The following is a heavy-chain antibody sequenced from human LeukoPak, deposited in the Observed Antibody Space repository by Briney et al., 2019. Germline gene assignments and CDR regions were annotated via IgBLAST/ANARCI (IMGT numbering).Heavy chain of an antibody. V-gene: IGHV4-59*01. J-gene: IGHJ4*02. CDR3: ARVRSTYYDSSGYQYYFDY. CDR1: GGSISSYY. Sequence: PSETPSLTCTVSGGSISSYYWSWIRQPPGKGLEWIGYIYYSGSTNYNPSLKSRVTISVDTSKNRFSLKLSSVTAADTAVYYCARVRSTYYDSSGYQYYFDYWGQGTLVTVSS. CDR2: IYYSGST. D-gene: IGHD3-22*01.